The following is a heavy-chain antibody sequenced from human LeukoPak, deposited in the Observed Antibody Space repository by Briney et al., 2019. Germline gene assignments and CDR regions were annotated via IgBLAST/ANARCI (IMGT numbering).Heavy chain of an antibody. D-gene: IGHD3-22*01. V-gene: IGHV1-18*01. CDR2: ISAYNGNT. CDR1: GYTFTSYG. CDR3: AREGSDYYDSSGYCLDY. J-gene: IGHJ4*02. Sequence: ASVKVSCKASGYTFTSYGISWVRQAPGQGLEWMGWISAYNGNTNYAQKLQGRVTMTTDTSTSTAYMELRGLRSDDTAVYYCAREGSDYYDSSGYCLDYWGQGTLVTVSS.